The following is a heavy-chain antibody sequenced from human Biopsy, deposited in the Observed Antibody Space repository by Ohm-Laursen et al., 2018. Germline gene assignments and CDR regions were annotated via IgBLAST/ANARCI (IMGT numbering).Heavy chain of an antibody. J-gene: IGHJ6*02. Sequence: SETLSLTCTVSGGSISSHYWSWIRQPPGKGLEWIGYIYNRGSTKYNSSLKSRVTISVDTSKNQFSLTVRSVTAADTAMYYCARGQDSSYLAYGMDVWGQGTTVTVS. CDR2: IYNRGST. D-gene: IGHD6-19*01. CDR3: ARGQDSSYLAYGMDV. V-gene: IGHV4-59*11. CDR1: GGSISSHY.